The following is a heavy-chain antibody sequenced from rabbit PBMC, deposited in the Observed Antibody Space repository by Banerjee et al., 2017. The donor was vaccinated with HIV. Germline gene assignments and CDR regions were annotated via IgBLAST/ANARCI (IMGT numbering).Heavy chain of an antibody. Sequence: EQLEESGGGLVKPEGSLTLTCKASGFDLSSYYYMCWVRQAPGKGLEWITCIYTSSGSTYYASWAKGRFTISKTSSTTVTLQMTSLTAADTATYFCARADRSIDALNLWGPGTLVTVS. CDR1: GFDLSSYYY. CDR2: IYTSSGST. CDR3: ARADRSIDALNL. J-gene: IGHJ4*01. V-gene: IGHV1S45*01.